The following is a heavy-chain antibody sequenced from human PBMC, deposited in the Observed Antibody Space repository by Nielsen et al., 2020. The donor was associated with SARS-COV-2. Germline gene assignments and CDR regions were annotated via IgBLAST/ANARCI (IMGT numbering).Heavy chain of an antibody. CDR3: ARARATIFGLVMSYGMDV. CDR1: GYTFSNYA. V-gene: IGHV1-2*06. Sequence: ASVKVSCKASGYTFSNYAMNWVRQAPGQGLEWMGRINPYSGGTNYAQKFQGTVTMTRDASISTVYMELTPDDTAVYYCARARATIFGLVMSYGMDVWGQGTTVAVSS. D-gene: IGHD3/OR15-3a*01. J-gene: IGHJ6*02. CDR2: INPYSGGT.